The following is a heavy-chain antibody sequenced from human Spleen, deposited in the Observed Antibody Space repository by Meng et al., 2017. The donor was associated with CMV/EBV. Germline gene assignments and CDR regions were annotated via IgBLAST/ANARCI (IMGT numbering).Heavy chain of an antibody. J-gene: IGHJ4*02. CDR3: ARKAGSNGRGFDY. V-gene: IGHV1-2*02. Sequence: ASVKVSCKTSGSTFSSDAISWVRQAPGQGLEWMGLMNTNTGGTHYTQKFQGRVTLTRDTSISTAYMELNSLSSDDTAVYFCARKAGSNGRGFDYWGQGTLVTVSS. CDR1: GSTFSSDA. D-gene: IGHD1-14*01. CDR2: MNTNTGGT.